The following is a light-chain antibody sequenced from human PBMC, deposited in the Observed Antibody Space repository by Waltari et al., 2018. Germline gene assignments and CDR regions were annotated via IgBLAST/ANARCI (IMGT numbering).Light chain of an antibody. J-gene: IGLJ1*01. Sequence: QSVLTQPPSASATPGPRVTMSCSGSSSNVGSDTVNWYQQLPGTAPKLLIYSDSQRPSGVPDRFSASKSGTSASLAISGLQSEDEAEYYCAAWDASLNDYVFGSGTKVTVL. CDR2: SDS. CDR3: AAWDASLNDYV. V-gene: IGLV1-44*01. CDR1: SSNVGSDT.